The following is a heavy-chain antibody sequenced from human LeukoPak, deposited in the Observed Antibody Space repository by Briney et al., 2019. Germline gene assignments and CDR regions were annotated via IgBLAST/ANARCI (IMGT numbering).Heavy chain of an antibody. Sequence: ASVKVSCKASGGTFSSYAISWVRQAPGQGLEWMGGIIPIFGTANYAQKFQGRVTMTADESTSTAYMELSSLRSEDTAVYYCASTYYDYLGDFDYWGQGTLVTVSS. CDR1: GGTFSSYA. J-gene: IGHJ4*02. CDR2: IIPIFGTA. V-gene: IGHV1-69*01. CDR3: ASTYYDYLGDFDY. D-gene: IGHD3-3*01.